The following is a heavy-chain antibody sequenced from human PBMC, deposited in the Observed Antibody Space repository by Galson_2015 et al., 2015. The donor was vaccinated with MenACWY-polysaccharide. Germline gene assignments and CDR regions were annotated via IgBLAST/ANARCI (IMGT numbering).Heavy chain of an antibody. D-gene: IGHD2-15*01. Sequence: SLRLSCAASGFSFYNYAMHWVRQAPGKGLEWVAVIAHDDSNNFYADSVQGRFTISRDNSKNTLFLQMNSLRAEDTAVYYCARDPIVAAPDYFDYWAREPWSPSPQ. J-gene: IGHJ4*02. V-gene: IGHV3-30-3*01. CDR1: GFSFYNYA. CDR3: ARDPIVAAPDYFDY. CDR2: IAHDDSNN.